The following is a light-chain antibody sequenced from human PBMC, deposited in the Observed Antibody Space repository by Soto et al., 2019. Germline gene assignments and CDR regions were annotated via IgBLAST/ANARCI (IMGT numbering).Light chain of an antibody. CDR1: QSLSSW. Sequence: DIQMTQSPSTLSASVGDRVTITCRASQSLSSWLAWYQQTPGKAPRLLIYKASSLQSGVPSRFSGSGSGTEFTLTISRLQPDDFATYYCQQYNTYSWTFGQGTKVEIK. J-gene: IGKJ1*01. V-gene: IGKV1-5*03. CDR3: QQYNTYSWT. CDR2: KAS.